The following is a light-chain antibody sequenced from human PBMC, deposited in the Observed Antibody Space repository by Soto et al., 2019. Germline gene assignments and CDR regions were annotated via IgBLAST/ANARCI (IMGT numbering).Light chain of an antibody. CDR3: QVWDSSSDHSV. Sequence: SYELTQPPSVSVAPGQTARITCGGNNIGSKGVHWYQQKPGQAPVLVVHDDSDRPSGIPERFSGSNSGNTATLTISSVEAGDEADYYCQVWDSSSDHSVFGGGTKLTVL. CDR2: DDS. J-gene: IGLJ2*01. V-gene: IGLV3-21*02. CDR1: NIGSKG.